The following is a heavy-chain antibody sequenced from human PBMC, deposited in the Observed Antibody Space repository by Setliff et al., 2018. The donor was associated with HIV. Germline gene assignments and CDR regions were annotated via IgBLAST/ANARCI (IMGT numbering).Heavy chain of an antibody. Sequence: ASVKVSCKASGYTFTSYDIHWVRQATGQGLEWMGWMNPNSGNTGYTQKFQDRVTMTRNTSISTAYMELSSLRSEDTAVYYCARGGVGAWGYYYYYYMDVWGKGTTVTVSS. D-gene: IGHD1-26*01. V-gene: IGHV1-8*02. CDR2: MNPNSGNT. CDR1: GYTFTSYD. CDR3: ARGGVGAWGYYYYYYMDV. J-gene: IGHJ6*03.